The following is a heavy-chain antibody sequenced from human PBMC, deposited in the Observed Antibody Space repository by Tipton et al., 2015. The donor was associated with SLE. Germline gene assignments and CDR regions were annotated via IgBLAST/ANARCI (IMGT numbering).Heavy chain of an antibody. CDR2: TYHSGNT. D-gene: IGHD3-10*01. CDR3: VRYGSGRYLND. CDR1: GGSISGTNYY. J-gene: IGHJ4*02. Sequence: GLVKPSETLSLTCSVSGGSISGTNYYWDWIRQPPGKGLEWIGNTYHSGNTYYNPSLKSRVTISLDTSKTQFSLKVTSVTAADTAIYYCVRYGSGRYLNDWGQGTLVAVSS. V-gene: IGHV4-39*07.